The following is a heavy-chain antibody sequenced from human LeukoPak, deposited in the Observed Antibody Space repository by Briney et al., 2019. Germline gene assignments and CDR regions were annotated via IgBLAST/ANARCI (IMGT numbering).Heavy chain of an antibody. CDR2: ISGSGGST. Sequence: GGSLXLSCAASGFTFSSYAMSWVRQAPGKGXEWVSAISGSGGSTYYADSVKGRFTISRDNSKNTLYLQMNSLRAEDTAVYYCAKDNLGMIVVVIPYFDYWGQGTLVTVSS. J-gene: IGHJ4*02. V-gene: IGHV3-23*01. CDR3: AKDNLGMIVVVIPYFDY. CDR1: GFTFSSYA. D-gene: IGHD3-22*01.